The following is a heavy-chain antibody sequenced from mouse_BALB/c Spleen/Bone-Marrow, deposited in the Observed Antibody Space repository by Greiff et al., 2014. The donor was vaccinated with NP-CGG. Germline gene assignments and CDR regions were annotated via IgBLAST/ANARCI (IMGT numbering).Heavy chain of an antibody. J-gene: IGHJ3*01. CDR1: GFTFSSYA. Sequence: EVMLVESGGGLVKPGGSLKLSCAASGFTFSSYAMSWVRQTPEKRLEWVASIGSGGSTYYPDSVKGRFTISRDNARNILYLQMSSLRSEDTAMYYCAKRGAYGNFWFAYWGQGTLVTVSA. CDR2: IGSGGST. V-gene: IGHV5-6-5*01. CDR3: AKRGAYGNFWFAY. D-gene: IGHD2-10*02.